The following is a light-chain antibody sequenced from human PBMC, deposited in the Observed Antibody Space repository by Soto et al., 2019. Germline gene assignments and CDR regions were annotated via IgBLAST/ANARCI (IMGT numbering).Light chain of an antibody. CDR1: SSDVGAYDY. CDR2: EVS. V-gene: IGLV2-8*01. Sequence: QSVLTQPPSASGSPGQTVIISCAGTSSDVGAYDYVSWYQQHPGKAPKLIIYEVSKWPSGVPDRFSGSKSGNTASLTVSGLQAEDEADYYCSSYSGSNNLYVFGTGTKLTVL. CDR3: SSYSGSNNLYV. J-gene: IGLJ1*01.